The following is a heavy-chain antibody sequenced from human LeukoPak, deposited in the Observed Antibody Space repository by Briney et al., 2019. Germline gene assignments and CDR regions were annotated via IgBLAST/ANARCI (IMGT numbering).Heavy chain of an antibody. V-gene: IGHV1-18*01. CDR3: ARDRYYYDSSGYYPA. J-gene: IGHJ5*02. D-gene: IGHD3-22*01. Sequence: ASVKVSCKASGYTFTSYGISWVRQAPGQGLEWMGWISAYNGNTNYAQKPQGRVTMTTDTSTSTAYMELRSLRSDDTAVYYCARDRYYYDSSGYYPAWGQGTLVTVSS. CDR2: ISAYNGNT. CDR1: GYTFTSYG.